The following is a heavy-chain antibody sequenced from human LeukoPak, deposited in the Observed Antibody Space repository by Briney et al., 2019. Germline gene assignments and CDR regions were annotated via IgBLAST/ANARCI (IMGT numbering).Heavy chain of an antibody. V-gene: IGHV1-46*03. Sequence: ASVKVSCKASGYTFTGYYMHWVRQAPGQGLEWMGIINHSGGSTTYAQKFHGRVTMTRDTSTSTVYMELSNLRSEDTAVYYCARGRLWEVLDAFDMWGQGTMVTVSS. J-gene: IGHJ3*02. CDR2: INHSGGST. D-gene: IGHD1-26*01. CDR3: ARGRLWEVLDAFDM. CDR1: GYTFTGYY.